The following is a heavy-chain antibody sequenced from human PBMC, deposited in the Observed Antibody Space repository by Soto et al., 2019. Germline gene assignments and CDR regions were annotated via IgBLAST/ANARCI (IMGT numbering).Heavy chain of an antibody. V-gene: IGHV3-33*01. J-gene: IGHJ6*02. Sequence: HPGGSLRLSCAASGFTFSSYGMHWVRQAPGKGLEWVAVIWYDGSNKYYADSVKGRFTISRDNSKNTLYLQMNSLRAEDTAVYYCARALGIAAAGTGEGMDVWGQGTTVTVSS. CDR2: IWYDGSNK. CDR1: GFTFSSYG. CDR3: ARALGIAAAGTGEGMDV. D-gene: IGHD6-13*01.